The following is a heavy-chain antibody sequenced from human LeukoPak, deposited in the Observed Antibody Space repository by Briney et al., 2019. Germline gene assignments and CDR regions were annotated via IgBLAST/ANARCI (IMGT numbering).Heavy chain of an antibody. V-gene: IGHV3-74*01. CDR1: GFTFSSYW. CDR3: ARGDYYDSSGYYYPLVFDY. J-gene: IGHJ4*02. CDR2: INSDGSST. D-gene: IGHD3-22*01. Sequence: GGSLRLSCAASGFTFSSYWMHWVRQAPGKGLVWVSRINSDGSSTNYADSVKGRFTISRDNAKNTLYLQMNSLRAEDTAVYYCARGDYYDSSGYYYPLVFDYWGQGTLVTVSS.